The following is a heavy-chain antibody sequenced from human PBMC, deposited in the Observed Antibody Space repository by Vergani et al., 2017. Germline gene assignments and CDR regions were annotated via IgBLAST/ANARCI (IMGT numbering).Heavy chain of an antibody. Sequence: QVQLVESGGGVVQPGGSLRLSCAASGFTFSSYGMHWVRQAPGKGLEWVAVISYDGSNKYYADSVKGRFTISRDNSKNTLYLQMNSLRAEDTAVYYCARDQLQASDQQLVLYYWGQGTLVTVSS. CDR2: ISYDGSNK. J-gene: IGHJ4*02. D-gene: IGHD6-13*01. CDR3: ARDQLQASDQQLVLYY. CDR1: GFTFSSYG. V-gene: IGHV3-30*19.